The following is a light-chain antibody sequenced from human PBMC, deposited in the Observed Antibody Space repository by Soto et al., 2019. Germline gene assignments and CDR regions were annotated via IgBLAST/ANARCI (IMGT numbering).Light chain of an antibody. CDR1: QSVGNS. J-gene: IGKJ2*01. CDR2: GAS. Sequence: VVMTQSPGTLSVSPGEGVTLSCRASQSVGNSLARYQQKPGQAPRLLIFGASTRVTGIPARFSGSGSGTEFTLTITSLQSEDFAVYYCQQYNNWPEYTFGQGTKVDIK. CDR3: QQYNNWPEYT. V-gene: IGKV3-15*01.